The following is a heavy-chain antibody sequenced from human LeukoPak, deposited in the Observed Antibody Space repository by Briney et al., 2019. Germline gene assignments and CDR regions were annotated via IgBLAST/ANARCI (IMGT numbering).Heavy chain of an antibody. Sequence: SGPALVKPTQTLTLTCTFSGFSLTTSGMSLSWVRQSPGKTLEWLGRIDWDDDKHYSPSLKTRLTISKDTSKNQAVLTMTNIDPVDTGSYYCARTYGSGWCLDYWGQGTLVTVSS. V-gene: IGHV2-70*19. CDR1: GFSLTTSGMS. D-gene: IGHD6-19*01. CDR3: ARTYGSGWCLDY. J-gene: IGHJ4*02. CDR2: IDWDDDK.